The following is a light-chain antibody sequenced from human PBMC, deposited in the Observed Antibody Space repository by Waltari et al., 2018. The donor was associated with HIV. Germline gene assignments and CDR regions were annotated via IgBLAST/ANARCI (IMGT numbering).Light chain of an antibody. CDR2: GAS. CDR3: QQYGSSPIS. CDR1: QTVSSSY. V-gene: IGKV3-20*01. Sequence: EIVLTQSPGTLSLSPGDRATLSCRASQTVSSSYLAWYQQKPGQAPRLLIYGASSRATGIPDRFSGSGSGTDFTLTINRLEPEDFAVYYCQQYGSSPISFGQGTRLEIK. J-gene: IGKJ5*01.